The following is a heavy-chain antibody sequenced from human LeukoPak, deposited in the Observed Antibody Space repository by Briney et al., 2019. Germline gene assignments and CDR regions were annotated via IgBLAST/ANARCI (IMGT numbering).Heavy chain of an antibody. Sequence: PGGSLRLSCAASGFTFSSYSMNWVRQAPGKGLEWVSSISSSSSYIDYADSVKGRFTISRDNAKNSLYLQMNSLRAEDTAVYYCARQALKHHDFWSGYSTFGWFDPWGQGTLVTVSS. V-gene: IGHV3-21*01. CDR1: GFTFSSYS. D-gene: IGHD3-3*01. CDR2: ISSSSSYI. J-gene: IGHJ5*02. CDR3: ARQALKHHDFWSGYSTFGWFDP.